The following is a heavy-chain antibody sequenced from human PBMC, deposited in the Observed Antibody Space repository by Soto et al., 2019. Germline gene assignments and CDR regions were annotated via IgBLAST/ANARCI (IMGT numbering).Heavy chain of an antibody. CDR3: ARGGDWMRN. CDR2: INHSGST. Sequence: QVQLQQWGAGLLKPSETLSLTCAVYGESFSGYYWSWIRQPPGKGLEWIGEINHSGSTNYNPSLTSRVTISIDTSKNQSSLKLSSVTAADTAIYYCARGGDWMRNGGQGTLVTVSS. D-gene: IGHD2-21*02. CDR1: GESFSGYY. V-gene: IGHV4-34*01. J-gene: IGHJ4*02.